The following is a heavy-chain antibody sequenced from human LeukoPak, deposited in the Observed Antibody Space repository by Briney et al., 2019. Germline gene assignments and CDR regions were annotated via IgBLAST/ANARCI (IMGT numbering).Heavy chain of an antibody. CDR2: INHSGST. Sequence: SETLSLTCAVYGGSFSGYYWSWIRQPPGKGLEWIGEINHSGSTNYNPSLKSRVTISVDTSKNQFSPKLSSVTAADTAVYYCARLRGGSYNYWGQGTLVTVSS. V-gene: IGHV4-34*01. D-gene: IGHD1-26*01. J-gene: IGHJ4*02. CDR1: GGSFSGYY. CDR3: ARLRGGSYNY.